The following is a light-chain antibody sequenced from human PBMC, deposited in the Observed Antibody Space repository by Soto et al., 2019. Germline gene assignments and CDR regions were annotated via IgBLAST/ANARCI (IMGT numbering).Light chain of an antibody. V-gene: IGLV2-11*01. CDR1: SSDVGGYNY. J-gene: IGLJ2*01. Sequence: QSVLTQPRSVSGSPGQSVTISCTGTSSDVGGYNYVSWYQQHPGKAPKSMIYDVSKRPSGVPDRFSGSKSGNTASLTISGLQAEDEADYYCCSYAGSYVVFGGGTKLTVL. CDR2: DVS. CDR3: CSYAGSYVV.